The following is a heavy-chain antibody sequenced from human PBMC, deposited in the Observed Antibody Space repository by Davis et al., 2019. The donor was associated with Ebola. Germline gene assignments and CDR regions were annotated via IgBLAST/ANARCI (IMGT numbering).Heavy chain of an antibody. V-gene: IGHV3-73*01. CDR1: GFTFSGSA. Sequence: GESLKISCAASGFTFSGSAMHWVRQASGKGLEWVGRIRSKPNSYATAYAASVKGRFTISRDDSKNTAYLQMNSLRAEDTAVYYCARELACSGGSCFFYYYYGMDVWGQGTTVTVSS. CDR2: IRSKPNSYAT. D-gene: IGHD2-15*01. CDR3: ARELACSGGSCFFYYYYGMDV. J-gene: IGHJ6*02.